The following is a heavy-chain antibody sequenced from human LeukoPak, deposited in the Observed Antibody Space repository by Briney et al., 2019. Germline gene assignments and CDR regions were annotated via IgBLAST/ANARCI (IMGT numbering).Heavy chain of an antibody. V-gene: IGHV4-59*11. CDR2: LYYSGST. CDR1: GGSISSHY. D-gene: IGHD3-10*01. J-gene: IGHJ4*02. Sequence: SETLSLTCTVSGGSISSHYWIWIRQPPGKGREGIGYLYYSGSTNYNPSLKSRVTISVDTPKNQFSLKLSSVTAADTAVYYCARHYYGSGSYYFVFDYWGQGTLVTVSS. CDR3: ARHYYGSGSYYFVFDY.